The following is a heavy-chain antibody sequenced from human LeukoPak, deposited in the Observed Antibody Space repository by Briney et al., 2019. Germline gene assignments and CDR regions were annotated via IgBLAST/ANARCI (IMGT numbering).Heavy chain of an antibody. D-gene: IGHD4-17*01. J-gene: IGHJ4*02. CDR2: IYYSGST. CDR3: ASSLRTTVTTFDY. CDR1: GSSISSGGYY. V-gene: IGHV4-31*03. Sequence: PSQTLSLTCTVSGSSISSGGYYWSWIRQHPGKGLEWIGYIYYSGSTYYNPSLKSRVTISVDTSKNQFSLKLSSVTAADTAVYYCASSLRTTVTTFDYWGQGTLVTVSS.